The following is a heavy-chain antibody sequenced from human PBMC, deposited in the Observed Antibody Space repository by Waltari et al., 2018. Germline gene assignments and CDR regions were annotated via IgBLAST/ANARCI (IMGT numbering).Heavy chain of an antibody. CDR1: GGTFSSYA. J-gene: IGHJ6*02. Sequence: QVQLVQSGAEVKKPGSSVKVSCKASGGTFSSYAISWVRQAPGQGLEWMGGIIPIFGTATHAQKFQGRVTITADESTSPAYMELSSLRSEDTAVYYCASPGPDFWSGTMGGYYYGMDVWGQGTTVTVSS. V-gene: IGHV1-69*01. D-gene: IGHD3-3*01. CDR3: ASPGPDFWSGTMGGYYYGMDV. CDR2: IIPIFGTA.